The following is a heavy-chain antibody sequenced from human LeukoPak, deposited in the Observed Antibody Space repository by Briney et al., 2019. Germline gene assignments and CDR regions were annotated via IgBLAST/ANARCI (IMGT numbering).Heavy chain of an antibody. CDR3: ARDRRIAAAGTNWFDP. CDR1: GFTFNTYG. Sequence: GKSLRLSCAASGFTFNTYGMHWVRQAPGKGLEWVAVISYDGSNKYYADSVKGRFTISRDNSKNTLYLQMNSLRAEDTALYHCARDRRIAAAGTNWFDPWGQGTLVTVSS. CDR2: ISYDGSNK. J-gene: IGHJ5*02. V-gene: IGHV3-30*03. D-gene: IGHD6-13*01.